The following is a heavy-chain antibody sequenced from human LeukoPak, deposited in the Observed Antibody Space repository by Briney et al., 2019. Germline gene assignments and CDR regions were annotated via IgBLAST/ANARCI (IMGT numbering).Heavy chain of an antibody. CDR2: INHSGST. Sequence: SETLSLTCAVYGGSFSGYYWSWIRQPPGKGLEGIGEINHSGSTNYNPSLKSRVTISVDTSKNQFSLRLSSVTAADTAVYYCASGGGSSWGQGTLVTVSS. V-gene: IGHV4-34*01. CDR3: ASGGGSS. D-gene: IGHD3-16*01. J-gene: IGHJ4*02. CDR1: GGSFSGYY.